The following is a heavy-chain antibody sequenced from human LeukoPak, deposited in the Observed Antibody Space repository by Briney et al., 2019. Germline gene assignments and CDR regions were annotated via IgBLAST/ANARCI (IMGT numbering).Heavy chain of an antibody. Sequence: GGSLRLSCAASGFTLSSHWMHWVRQVPGKGLVSVSRIESDGRTAYADSVKGRFINSRDNAKSTQYLQMNSLRVEDTAVYNCARDGRGPDYWGQGTLVTVSS. V-gene: IGHV3-74*01. CDR3: ARDGRGPDY. CDR1: GFTLSSHW. D-gene: IGHD3/OR15-3a*01. J-gene: IGHJ4*02. CDR2: IESDGRT.